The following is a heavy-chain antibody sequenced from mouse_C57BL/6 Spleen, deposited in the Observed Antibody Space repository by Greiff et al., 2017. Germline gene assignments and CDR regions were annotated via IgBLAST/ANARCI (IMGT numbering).Heavy chain of an antibody. D-gene: IGHD2-4*01. Sequence: QVQLQQSGAELVKPGASVKMSCKASGYTFTTYPIEWMKQNHGKSLEWIGNFHPYNDDTKYNEKFKGKATLTVEKSSSTVYLELSRLTSDDSAGYYCARRKTIYYDYDEGGFDYWGQGTTLTVSS. V-gene: IGHV1-47*01. CDR1: GYTFTTYP. CDR3: ARRKTIYYDYDEGGFDY. CDR2: FHPYNDDT. J-gene: IGHJ2*01.